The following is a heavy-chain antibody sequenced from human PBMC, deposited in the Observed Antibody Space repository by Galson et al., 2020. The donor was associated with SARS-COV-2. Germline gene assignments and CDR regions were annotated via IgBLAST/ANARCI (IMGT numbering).Heavy chain of an antibody. D-gene: IGHD5-18*01. CDR3: ANHTAMVNFDY. CDR1: GFSLSTSGVG. Sequence: KMSGPTLVKHIHSLTLTCTFSGFSLSTSGVGVGWIRQPPGKALEWLSLIYWDDDKRYSPTLKSRLTITKDTSKNQVVITMTNMDPVDTATYYCANHTAMVNFDYWGQGTLVTVSS. J-gene: IGHJ4*02. CDR2: IYWDDDK. V-gene: IGHV2-5*02.